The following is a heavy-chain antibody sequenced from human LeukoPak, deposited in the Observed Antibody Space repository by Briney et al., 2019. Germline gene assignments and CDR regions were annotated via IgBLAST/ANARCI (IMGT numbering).Heavy chain of an antibody. V-gene: IGHV4-59*06. Sequence: SETLSLTCTVSGGSISSYYWSWIRQHPGKGLEWIGYIYYSGSTYYNPSLKSRVTISVDTSKNQFSLKLSSVTAADTAVYYCAREKANYYDSSGYPNDAFDIWGQGTMVTVSS. J-gene: IGHJ3*02. D-gene: IGHD3-22*01. CDR2: IYYSGST. CDR3: AREKANYYDSSGYPNDAFDI. CDR1: GGSISSYY.